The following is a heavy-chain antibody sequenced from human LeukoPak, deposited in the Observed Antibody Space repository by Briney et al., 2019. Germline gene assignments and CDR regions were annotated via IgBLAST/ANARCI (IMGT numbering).Heavy chain of an antibody. CDR3: ARNTVMRVGSYSYGKDV. J-gene: IGHJ6*02. Sequence: ASVKVSCKASGYTFQSFGISWVRQAPGQGLEWMGWISAYNGNTHHPEKLQGRLTMTTDTSTSTAYMELRSLRSDDTAIYYCARNTVMRVGSYSYGKDVWAQGTTFTVSS. V-gene: IGHV1-18*01. D-gene: IGHD2/OR15-2a*01. CDR1: GYTFQSFG. CDR2: ISAYNGNT.